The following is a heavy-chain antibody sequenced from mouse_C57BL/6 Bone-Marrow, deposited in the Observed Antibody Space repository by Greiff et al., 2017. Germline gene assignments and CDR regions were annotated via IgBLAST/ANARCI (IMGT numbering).Heavy chain of an antibody. CDR2: LYPGSGST. V-gene: IGHV1-55*01. CDR3: ARWYYYGSHWYFDV. J-gene: IGHJ1*03. Sequence: QVQLQQPGAELVQPGASVKMSCKASGYTFTSYWITWVKQRPGQGLEWIGDLYPGSGSTNYNEKLKSKATLTVDTSSSTAYMQLSSLTSEDSSVYYGARWYYYGSHWYFDVWGTGTTVTVSS. CDR1: GYTFTSYW. D-gene: IGHD1-1*01.